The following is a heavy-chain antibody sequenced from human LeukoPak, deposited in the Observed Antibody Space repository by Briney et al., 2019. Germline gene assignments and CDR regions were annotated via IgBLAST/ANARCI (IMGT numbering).Heavy chain of an antibody. CDR1: GFTVSSNY. CDR2: ISWNSGSI. V-gene: IGHV3-9*01. J-gene: IGHJ4*02. CDR3: AKGDS. Sequence: GGSLRLSCAASGFTVSSNYMSWVRQAPGKGLEWVSGISWNSGSIGYADSVKGRFTISRDNAKNSLYLQMNSLRAEDTALYYCAKGDSWGQGTLVTVSS.